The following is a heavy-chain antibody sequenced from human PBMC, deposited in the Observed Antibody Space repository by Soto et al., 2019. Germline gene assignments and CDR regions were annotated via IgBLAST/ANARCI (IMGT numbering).Heavy chain of an antibody. D-gene: IGHD2-21*02. CDR3: ARDETVLGFDY. V-gene: IGHV4-4*07. CDR1: GGSITNYY. CDR2: IYTSGST. Sequence: KSSETLSLTCTVSGGSITNYYWAWIRQPAGKGLEWIGRIYTSGSTNYNPSFKSRVTMSVDTSKNQFSLKLSSVTAADTAIYYCARDETVLGFDYWGQGTLVTVSS. J-gene: IGHJ4*02.